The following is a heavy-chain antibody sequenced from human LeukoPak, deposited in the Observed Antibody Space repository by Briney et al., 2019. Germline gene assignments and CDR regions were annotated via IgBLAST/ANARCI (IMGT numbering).Heavy chain of an antibody. CDR3: ARDKTTQLVGMDV. J-gene: IGHJ6*02. CDR1: GYTLTELS. D-gene: IGHD1-1*01. Sequence: ASVKVSCKVSGYTLTELSMHWVRQAPGQGLEWMGIINPSGGSTSYAQKFQGRVTMTRDTSTSTVYMELSSLRSEDTAVYYCARDKTTQLVGMDVWGQGTTVTVSS. CDR2: INPSGGST. V-gene: IGHV1-46*01.